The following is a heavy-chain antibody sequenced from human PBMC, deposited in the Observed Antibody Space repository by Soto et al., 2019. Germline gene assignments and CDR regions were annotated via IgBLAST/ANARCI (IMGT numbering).Heavy chain of an antibody. D-gene: IGHD3-10*01. V-gene: IGHV4-4*02. CDR2: IYHSGTT. J-gene: IGHJ4*02. CDR3: ARDNVLLFDY. Sequence: KSSETLSLTCAVSGDSISSSNWWSWVRQPPGKGLEWIGEIYHSGTTHYNPSLKSRVTMSLDKSRNQFSLKLSSVTAADTAMYYCARDNVLLFDYWGQGTLVTVSS. CDR1: GDSISSSNW.